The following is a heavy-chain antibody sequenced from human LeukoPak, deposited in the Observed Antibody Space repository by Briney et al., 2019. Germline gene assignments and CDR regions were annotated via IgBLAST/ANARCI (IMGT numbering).Heavy chain of an antibody. J-gene: IGHJ3*02. CDR2: ISGSGGST. CDR3: AKGWSKSDYGSGRGAFDI. CDR1: GFTFSSYA. D-gene: IGHD3-10*01. Sequence: VQPGGSLRLSCAASGFTFSSYAMSWVRQAPGKGLEWVSAISGSGGSTYYADSVKGRFTISRDNSKNTLYLQMNSLRAEDTAVYYCAKGWSKSDYGSGRGAFDIWGQGTMVTVSS. V-gene: IGHV3-23*01.